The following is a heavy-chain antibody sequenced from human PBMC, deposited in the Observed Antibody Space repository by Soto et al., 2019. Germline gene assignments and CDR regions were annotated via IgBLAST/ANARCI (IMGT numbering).Heavy chain of an antibody. J-gene: IGHJ4*03. V-gene: IGHV4-34*01. Sequence: SETLSLTCAVYGGSFSGYYWSWIRQPPGKGLEWIGEINHSGSTNYNPSLKSRVTISVDTSKNQFSLKLSSVTAADTAVYYCARATTADYYDSSGYLYYFDYWGQGTMVTVSS. D-gene: IGHD3-22*01. CDR3: ARATTADYYDSSGYLYYFDY. CDR2: INHSGST. CDR1: GGSFSGYY.